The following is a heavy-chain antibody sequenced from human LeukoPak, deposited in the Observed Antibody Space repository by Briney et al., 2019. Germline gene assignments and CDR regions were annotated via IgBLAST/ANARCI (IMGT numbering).Heavy chain of an antibody. Sequence: SVKVSCKASGGTFSSYAISWVRQAPGQGLEWMGGIIPIFGTANYAQKFQGRVTITADESTSTAYMELSSLRSEDTAVYYCARGFWDIVVVPAASSCGYWGQGTLVTVSS. CDR2: IIPIFGTA. J-gene: IGHJ4*02. D-gene: IGHD2-2*01. CDR3: ARGFWDIVVVPAASSCGY. CDR1: GGTFSSYA. V-gene: IGHV1-69*13.